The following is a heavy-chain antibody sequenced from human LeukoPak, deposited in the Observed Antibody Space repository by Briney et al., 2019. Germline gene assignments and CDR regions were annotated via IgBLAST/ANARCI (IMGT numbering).Heavy chain of an antibody. CDR1: GFTFSSYG. J-gene: IGHJ3*02. CDR2: ISYDGSNK. D-gene: IGHD4-11*01. Sequence: GGSLRLSCAASGFTFSSYGMHWVRQAPGKGLEWVGVISYDGSNKYYADSVKGRFTISRDNSKNTLYLQMNSLRAEDTAVYYCAKDMGPNDYRAFDIWGQGTMVTVSS. CDR3: AKDMGPNDYRAFDI. V-gene: IGHV3-30*18.